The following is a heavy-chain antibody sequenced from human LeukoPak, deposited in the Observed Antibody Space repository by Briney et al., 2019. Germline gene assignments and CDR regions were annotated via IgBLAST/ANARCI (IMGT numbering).Heavy chain of an antibody. J-gene: IGHJ3*02. V-gene: IGHV1-2*02. Sequence: GASVKVSCKASGYTFTGYYMHWVRQAPGQGLEWMGWINPNSGGTNYAQKFQGRVTMTRDTSISTAYMELSRLRSDDTAVYYCARGPPVEMATIEIYDAFDIWGQGTVVTVSS. CDR1: GYTFTGYY. CDR3: ARGPPVEMATIEIYDAFDI. D-gene: IGHD5-12*01. CDR2: INPNSGGT.